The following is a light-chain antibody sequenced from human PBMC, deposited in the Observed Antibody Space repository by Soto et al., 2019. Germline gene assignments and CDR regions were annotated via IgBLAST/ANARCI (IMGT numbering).Light chain of an antibody. CDR3: QQYGSSPLT. CDR1: QSVSSNY. CDR2: AAS. Sequence: EIVLTQSPGTLSLSPGERATLSCRASQSVSSNYLAWYQRKPGQAPRLLIYAASSRATGIPDRFSGSGSGTAFTLTISRLESEDFAVYYCQQYGSSPLTFGPGTKVDIK. J-gene: IGKJ3*01. V-gene: IGKV3-20*01.